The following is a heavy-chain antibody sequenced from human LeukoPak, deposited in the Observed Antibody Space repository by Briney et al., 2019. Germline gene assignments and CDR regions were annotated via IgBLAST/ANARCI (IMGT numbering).Heavy chain of an antibody. V-gene: IGHV3-23*01. CDR3: AKVLSGYTYGPWDV. D-gene: IGHD5-18*01. J-gene: IGHJ6*04. CDR1: GFTFSSDA. CDR2: ISGNGIIT. Sequence: GGSLRLSCTSSGFTFSSDAMTWVRQAPGKGLEWVSSISGNGIITYYADSVKGRLTISRDNSKSTLYLQMNSLRAEDTAVYYCAKVLSGYTYGPWDVWGKGTTVAVSP.